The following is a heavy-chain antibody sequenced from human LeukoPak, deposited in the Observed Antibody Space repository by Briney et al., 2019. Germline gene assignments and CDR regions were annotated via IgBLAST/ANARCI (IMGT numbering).Heavy chain of an antibody. CDR3: ARDILTGYYYTQPIDP. CDR2: IIPIFGTA. Sequence: SVKVSCKASGGTFSSYAISWVRQAPGQGLEWMGGIIPIFGTANYAQKFQGRVTITTDESTSTAYMELSSLRSEDTAVYYCARDILTGYYYTQPIDPWGQGTLVTVSS. D-gene: IGHD3-9*01. J-gene: IGHJ5*02. CDR1: GGTFSSYA. V-gene: IGHV1-69*05.